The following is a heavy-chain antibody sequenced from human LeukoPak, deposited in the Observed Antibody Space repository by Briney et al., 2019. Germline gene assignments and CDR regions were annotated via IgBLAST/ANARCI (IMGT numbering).Heavy chain of an antibody. D-gene: IGHD6-19*01. CDR3: ARHPGAGPFTSRYGMDV. V-gene: IGHV4-39*01. J-gene: IGHJ6*02. CDR2: IYYSGST. Sequence: PSETLSLTCTVSGGSISSSSYYWGWIRQPPGKGLEWIGSIYYSGSTYYNPSLKSRVTISVDTSKNQFSLKLSSVTAADTAVYYCARHPGAGPFTSRYGMDVWGQGTTVTVSS. CDR1: GGSISSSSYY.